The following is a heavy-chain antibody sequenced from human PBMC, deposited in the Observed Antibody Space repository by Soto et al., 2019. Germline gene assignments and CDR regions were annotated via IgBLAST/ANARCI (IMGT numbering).Heavy chain of an antibody. Sequence: PGESLKISCKGSGYSFTNYWIGWVRQMPGKGLEWMGIIYPGNSDIRYNPSFQGQVTMSADRSISTAYLQWSNLKAWDTAMYYCTRHSGSESSGYYSYWGQGTPVTVSS. J-gene: IGHJ4*02. D-gene: IGHD3-22*01. CDR3: TRHSGSESSGYYSY. CDR2: IYPGNSDI. CDR1: GYSFTNYW. V-gene: IGHV5-51*01.